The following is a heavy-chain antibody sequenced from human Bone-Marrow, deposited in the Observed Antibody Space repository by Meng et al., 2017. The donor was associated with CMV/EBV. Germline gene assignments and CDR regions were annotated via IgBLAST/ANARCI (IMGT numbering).Heavy chain of an antibody. V-gene: IGHV1-8*03. CDR1: GYTFTSYD. Sequence: ASVKVSCKASGYTFTSYDINWVRQATGQGLEWMGWMNPNSGNTGYAQKFQGRVTITTDESTSTAYMELSSLRSEDTAVYYCAREVQGCSSTSCFDWFDPWGQGTLVTVSS. J-gene: IGHJ5*02. D-gene: IGHD2-2*01. CDR2: MNPNSGNT. CDR3: AREVQGCSSTSCFDWFDP.